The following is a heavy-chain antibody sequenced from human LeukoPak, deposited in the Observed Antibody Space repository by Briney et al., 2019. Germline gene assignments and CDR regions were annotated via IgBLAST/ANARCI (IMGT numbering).Heavy chain of an antibody. CDR3: VRTVDTAMVTFDY. D-gene: IGHD5-18*01. Sequence: GGSLRLSCAASGFTFSSYGMHWVRQAPGKGLEWVAVIWYDGSNKYYADSVKGRFTISRDNSKNTLYLQMNSLRAEDTAVYYCVRTVDTAMVTFDYWGQGTLVTVSS. CDR1: GFTFSSYG. CDR2: IWYDGSNK. V-gene: IGHV3-33*01. J-gene: IGHJ4*02.